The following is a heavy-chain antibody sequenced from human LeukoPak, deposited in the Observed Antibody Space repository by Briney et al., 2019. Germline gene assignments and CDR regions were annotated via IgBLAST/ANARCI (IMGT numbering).Heavy chain of an antibody. CDR3: ARGPLGSGDYLYYYYMDV. V-gene: IGHV4-34*01. Sequence: SETLSLTCAVYGGSFSGYYWSWIRQPPGKGLEWIGEINHSGSTNYNPSLKSRVTISVDTSKNQFSLKLSSVTAADTAVYYCARGPLGSGDYLYYYYMDVWGKGTTVTVSS. CDR2: INHSGST. J-gene: IGHJ6*03. D-gene: IGHD4-17*01. CDR1: GGSFSGYY.